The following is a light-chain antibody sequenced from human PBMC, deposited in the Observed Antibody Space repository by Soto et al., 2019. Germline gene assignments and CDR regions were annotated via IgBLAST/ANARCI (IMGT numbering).Light chain of an antibody. CDR2: GAS. J-gene: IGKJ2*01. CDR3: QQYGSSPRYT. CDR1: QSVNSSY. Sequence: EIVLTQSPGTLSLSPGERVTLSCRASQSVNSSYLAWYQQKPGQAPRLLIYGASNRATGIPDRFSGSGSGTDFTLTISRLEPEDFVVYYCQQYGSSPRYTFGQGTKLEIK. V-gene: IGKV3-20*01.